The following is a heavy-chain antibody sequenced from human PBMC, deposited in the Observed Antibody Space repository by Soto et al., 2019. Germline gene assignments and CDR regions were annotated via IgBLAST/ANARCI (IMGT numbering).Heavy chain of an antibody. V-gene: IGHV3-48*02. CDR3: VIDAEGGISYVINCSAL. D-gene: IGHD2-15*01. CDR1: GFNFSSYS. J-gene: IGHJ5*02. CDR2: ISSSSSTI. Sequence: GVSMRHSCAASGFNFSSYSMNWVRQAPGKGLEWVSYISSSSSTIYYADSVKGQFTISRDNAKNSLYLQMKSLRDEDTAVYYCVIDAEGGISYVINCSALLVKGTWDTGS.